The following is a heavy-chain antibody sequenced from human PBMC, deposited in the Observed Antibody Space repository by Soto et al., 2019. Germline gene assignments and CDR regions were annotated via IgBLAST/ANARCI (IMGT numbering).Heavy chain of an antibody. V-gene: IGHV3-15*07. D-gene: IGHD5-18*01. CDR2: IKSRTEGGTT. CDR3: TTDPRADTSMGIDY. CDR1: GLTFSTAW. J-gene: IGHJ4*02. Sequence: EVQLVESGGGLVKPGGSLSLSCAASGLTFSTAWMNWVRQAPGKGLEWVGGIKSRTEGGTTDYAEPVKGRFIISRDDSKNTLFLQMSSLETEDTAVYYCTTDPRADTSMGIDYWGQGTLVTVSS.